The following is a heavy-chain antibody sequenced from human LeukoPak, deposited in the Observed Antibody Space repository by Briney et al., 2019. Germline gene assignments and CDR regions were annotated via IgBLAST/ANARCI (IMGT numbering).Heavy chain of an antibody. D-gene: IGHD3-16*02. CDR2: ISHSGATT. V-gene: IGHV3-23*01. J-gene: IGHJ6*03. CDR1: GFTFSSYA. CDR3: AKESIVYYYYYMDV. Sequence: GGSLRLSCVASGFTFSSYAMSWVRQAPGKGLEWVSTISHSGATTYYADSVKGRFTISRDNSKSTLYVQMNSLRAEDTAVYYCAKESIVYYYYYMDVWGKGTTVTVSS.